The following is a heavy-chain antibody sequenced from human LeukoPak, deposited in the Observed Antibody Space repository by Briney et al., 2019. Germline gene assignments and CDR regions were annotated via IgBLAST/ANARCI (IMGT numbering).Heavy chain of an antibody. CDR3: ARDRYDILTGYYKRLDY. CDR2: ISAYNGNT. Sequence: ASVKVSCKASGYTFTSYGISWVRQAPGQGLEWMGWISAYNGNTNYAQKLQGRVTMTTDASTSTAYMEPRSLRSDDTAVYYCARDRYDILTGYYKRLDYWGQGTLVSVSS. CDR1: GYTFTSYG. V-gene: IGHV1-18*01. J-gene: IGHJ4*02. D-gene: IGHD3-9*01.